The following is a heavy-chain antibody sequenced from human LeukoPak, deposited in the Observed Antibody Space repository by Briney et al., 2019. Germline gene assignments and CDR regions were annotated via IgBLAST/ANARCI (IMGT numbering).Heavy chain of an antibody. D-gene: IGHD3-10*01. Sequence: GALRLSCASSGFPFSYYYMSWTRQAPGKGLEWVSYISSSDSIIYNADSVKGQFTIYRDNAKNSLYLQMNSLRAEDTAVYCCAIGGPRYYFDYWGQGTLVTVSS. CDR1: GFPFSYYY. CDR2: ISSSDSII. V-gene: IGHV3-11*01. J-gene: IGHJ4*02. CDR3: AIGGPRYYFDY.